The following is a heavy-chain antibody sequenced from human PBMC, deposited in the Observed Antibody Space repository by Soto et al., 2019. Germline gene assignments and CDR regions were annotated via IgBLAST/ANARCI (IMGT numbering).Heavy chain of an antibody. CDR3: ARYSYGYHYYYGMDV. J-gene: IGHJ6*02. Sequence: PSETLSLTCAVYGGSFSGYYWSWIRQPPGKGLEWIGEINHSGSTNYNPSLKSRVTISVDTSKNQFSLKLSSVTAADTAVYYCARYSYGYHYYYGMDVWGQGTTVTVSS. D-gene: IGHD5-18*01. V-gene: IGHV4-34*01. CDR1: GGSFSGYY. CDR2: INHSGST.